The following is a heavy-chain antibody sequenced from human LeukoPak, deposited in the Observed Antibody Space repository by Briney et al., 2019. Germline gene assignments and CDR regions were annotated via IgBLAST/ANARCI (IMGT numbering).Heavy chain of an antibody. CDR3: ARVGGTNYYYYGMDV. J-gene: IGHJ6*02. Sequence: SETLSLTCTVSGGSISSSSYYWGWIRQPPGKGLEWIGTIYYSGSTNYNPPLKSRVTISVDTSKNQFSLKLSSVTAADTAVYYCARVGGTNYYYYGMDVWGQGTTVTVSS. V-gene: IGHV4-39*07. D-gene: IGHD1-26*01. CDR2: IYYSGST. CDR1: GGSISSSSYY.